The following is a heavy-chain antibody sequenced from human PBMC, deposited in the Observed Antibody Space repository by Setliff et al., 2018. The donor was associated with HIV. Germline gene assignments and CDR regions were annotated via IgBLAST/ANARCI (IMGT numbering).Heavy chain of an antibody. CDR1: GGTFSRDA. CDR2: IISMFGTA. V-gene: IGHV1-69*13. CDR3: ARDREAEGDAFDI. J-gene: IGHJ3*02. D-gene: IGHD3-10*01. Sequence: SVKVSCKASGGTFSRDAISWVRQAPGQGLEWTGGIISMFGTANYAQKFQGRVTTTADESTNTAYMELSSLRSEDTAVYYCARDREAEGDAFDIWGQGTMFTVSS.